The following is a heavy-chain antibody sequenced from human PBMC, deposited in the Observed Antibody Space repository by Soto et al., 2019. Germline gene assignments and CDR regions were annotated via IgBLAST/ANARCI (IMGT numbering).Heavy chain of an antibody. Sequence: QAQLGQSGAEVKKPGSSVKVSCKASGGTFSSYAISWVRQAPGQGLEWMGGIIPIFGTANYAQKFQGRVTITADKSTSTAYMELSSLRSEDTAVYYCARSTKRYCSGGSCYSFGFDYWGQGTLVTVSS. D-gene: IGHD2-15*01. CDR1: GGTFSSYA. CDR2: IIPIFGTA. CDR3: ARSTKRYCSGGSCYSFGFDY. J-gene: IGHJ4*02. V-gene: IGHV1-69*06.